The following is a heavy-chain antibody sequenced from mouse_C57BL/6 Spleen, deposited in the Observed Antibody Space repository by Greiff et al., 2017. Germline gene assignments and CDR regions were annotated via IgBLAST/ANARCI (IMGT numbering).Heavy chain of an antibody. J-gene: IGHJ4*01. Sequence: VQLQQSGGGLVKPGGSLKLSCAASGFTFSSYAMSWVRQTPEKRLEWVATISDGGSYTYYPDNVKGRFTISRDNAKNNLYLQMSHLKSEDTAMYYCASTGVDYWGQGTSVTVSS. CDR1: GFTFSSYA. CDR2: ISDGGSYT. V-gene: IGHV5-4*01. CDR3: ASTGVDY.